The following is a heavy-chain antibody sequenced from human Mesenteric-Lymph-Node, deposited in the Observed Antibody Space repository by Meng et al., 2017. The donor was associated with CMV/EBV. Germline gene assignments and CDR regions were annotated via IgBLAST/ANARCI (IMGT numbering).Heavy chain of an antibody. D-gene: IGHD6-6*01. CDR1: GGSISSSSYY. V-gene: IGHV4-61*05. Sequence: GSLRLSCTVSGGSISSSSYYWGWIRQPPGKGLEWIGYIYYSGSTNYNPSLKSRVTISVDTSKNQFSLKLSSVTAADTAVYYCARVAALRRWFDPWGQGTLVTVSS. CDR2: IYYSGST. CDR3: ARVAALRRWFDP. J-gene: IGHJ5*02.